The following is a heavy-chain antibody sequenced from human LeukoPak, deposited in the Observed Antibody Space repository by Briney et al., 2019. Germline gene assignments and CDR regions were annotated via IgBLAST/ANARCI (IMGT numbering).Heavy chain of an antibody. D-gene: IGHD2-2*01. Sequence: GGSLRLSCAASGFTFSSYWMSWVRQAPGKGLEWVSSISSSSSYIYYADSVKGRFTISRDNAKNSLYLQMNSLRAEDTAVYYCARGGSTSCYFSKVCWFDPWGQGTLVTVSS. J-gene: IGHJ5*02. CDR2: ISSSSSYI. CDR3: ARGGSTSCYFSKVCWFDP. V-gene: IGHV3-21*01. CDR1: GFTFSSYW.